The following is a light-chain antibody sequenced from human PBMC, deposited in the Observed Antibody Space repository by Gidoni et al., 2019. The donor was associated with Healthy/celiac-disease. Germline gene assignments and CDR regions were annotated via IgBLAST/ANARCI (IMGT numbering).Light chain of an antibody. CDR2: DAS. CDR1: QDMSNY. CDR3: QQYDNFPWT. J-gene: IGKJ1*01. V-gene: IGKV1-33*01. Sequence: DIQITQCPSSLSASVGDRVTITCQASQDMSNYLNWYQQKPGQAPKLLIYDASNLETGVPSRFSGSGSGTDFTFTISSLQPEDIAIYYCQQYDNFPWTFXQXTEVEIK.